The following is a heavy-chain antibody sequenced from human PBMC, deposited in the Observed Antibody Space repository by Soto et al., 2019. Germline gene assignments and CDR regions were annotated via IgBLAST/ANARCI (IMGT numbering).Heavy chain of an antibody. J-gene: IGHJ5*02. D-gene: IGHD2-2*01. CDR3: ARAGNCTSTTCFSGWLAP. CDR1: GYTFTSYS. Sequence: ASVKVSCKASGYTFTSYSIHWVRQAPGQRLEWMGWINTDNGKTRDSQNFQDRVTLTRDTSANMAYMELSSLTSEDTAVYYCARAGNCTSTTCFSGWLAPWGQGTLVTVSS. CDR2: INTDNGKT. V-gene: IGHV1-3*04.